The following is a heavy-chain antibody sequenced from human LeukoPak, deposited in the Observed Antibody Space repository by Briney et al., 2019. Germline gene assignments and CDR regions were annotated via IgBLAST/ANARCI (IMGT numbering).Heavy chain of an antibody. CDR1: GFTFSSYE. J-gene: IGHJ4*02. CDR3: ARVVQLWPPGPYYFDY. D-gene: IGHD5-18*01. Sequence: GGSLRLSCAASGFTFSSYEMNWVRQAPGKGLEWVSYISSSGGTIYYADSVKGRFTIFRDNAKNSLYLQMNSLRAEDTAVYYCARVVQLWPPGPYYFDYWGQGTLVTVSS. CDR2: ISSSGGTI. V-gene: IGHV3-48*03.